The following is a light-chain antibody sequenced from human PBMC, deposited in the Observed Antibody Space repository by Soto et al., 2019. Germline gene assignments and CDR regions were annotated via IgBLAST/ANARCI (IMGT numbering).Light chain of an antibody. CDR3: SSYTSSTTLDVV. CDR2: DVS. CDR1: SSDVGAYNY. J-gene: IGLJ2*01. V-gene: IGLV2-14*01. Sequence: QSVLTQPASVSGSPGQSITISCTGTSSDVGAYNYVSWYQQHPGKAPKLMIYDVSNRPSGVSNRFSGSKSGSTASLTISGLQAEDEADYYCSSYTSSTTLDVVFGGGTKVTVL.